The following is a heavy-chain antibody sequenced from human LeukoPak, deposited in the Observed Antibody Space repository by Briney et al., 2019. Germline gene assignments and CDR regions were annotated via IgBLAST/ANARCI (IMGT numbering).Heavy chain of an antibody. CDR3: AKSPNENGNWYFEL. J-gene: IGHJ2*01. CDR1: GFTFSSYA. Sequence: PGGSLRLSCAASGFTFSSYAMSWVRQAPGKGLEWVSAISGSGGSTYYADSVKGRFTISRDNAKNTLYLQMNSLRAEDTAVYYCAKSPNENGNWYFELWGRGTLVTVSS. D-gene: IGHD1-1*01. CDR2: ISGSGGST. V-gene: IGHV3-23*01.